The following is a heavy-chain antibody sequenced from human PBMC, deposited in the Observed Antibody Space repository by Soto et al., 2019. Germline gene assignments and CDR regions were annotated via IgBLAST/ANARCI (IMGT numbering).Heavy chain of an antibody. Sequence: GESLKISCKGSGYSFTSYWISWVRQMPGKGLEWMGRIDPSDSYTNYSPSFQGHVTISADKSISTAYLQWSSLKASDTAMYYCARPGGINYYYYGMDVWGQGTTVTVSS. CDR3: ARPGGINYYYYGMDV. CDR2: IDPSDSYT. CDR1: GYSFTSYW. J-gene: IGHJ6*02. V-gene: IGHV5-10-1*01. D-gene: IGHD2-21*01.